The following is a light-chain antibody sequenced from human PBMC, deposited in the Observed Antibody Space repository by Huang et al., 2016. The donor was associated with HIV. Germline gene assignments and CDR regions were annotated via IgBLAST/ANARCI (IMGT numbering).Light chain of an antibody. CDR2: GES. J-gene: IGKJ4*01. V-gene: IGKV1-39*01. Sequence: DIQMTQSPSSLSASVGDRVTITRRASQSISAYLNWYQQKSGKATKLLIYGESTVQSGVPSRFSGSGSGTDFTLTINSLQPEDFATDYCQKSYTTPLTFGGGTKVEI. CDR1: QSISAY. CDR3: QKSYTTPLT.